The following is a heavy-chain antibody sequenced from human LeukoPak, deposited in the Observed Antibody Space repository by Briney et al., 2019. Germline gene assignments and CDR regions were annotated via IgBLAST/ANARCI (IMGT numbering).Heavy chain of an antibody. Sequence: GGSLRLSCTVSGFTFGDYAMNWVRQAPGKGLEWVGVIRSNLYGGTTEYAASVKGRFTLSRDDSKSIAYLQMNSLKTEDTAGYYCANAPWCASWGQGTLVTVSS. D-gene: IGHD2-8*02. CDR2: IRSNLYGGTT. V-gene: IGHV3-49*04. CDR1: GFTFGDYA. J-gene: IGHJ5*02. CDR3: ANAPWCAS.